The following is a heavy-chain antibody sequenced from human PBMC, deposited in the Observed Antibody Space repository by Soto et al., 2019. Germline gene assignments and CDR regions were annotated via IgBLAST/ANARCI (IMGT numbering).Heavy chain of an antibody. Sequence: ASVKVSCKASGYVFIGYGISWVRQAPGQGLEWMGWISRHNGNTNYAQNFQGRVTMTTDASTSTAYMELRSLRSDDTAVYYCARDLDGSVSYFTDYWGQGTLVTVSS. CDR1: GYVFIGYG. V-gene: IGHV1-18*01. J-gene: IGHJ4*02. D-gene: IGHD3-10*01. CDR3: ARDLDGSVSYFTDY. CDR2: ISRHNGNT.